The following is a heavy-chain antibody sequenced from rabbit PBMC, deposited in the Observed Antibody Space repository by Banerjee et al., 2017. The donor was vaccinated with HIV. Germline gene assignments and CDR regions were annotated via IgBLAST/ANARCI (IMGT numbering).Heavy chain of an antibody. D-gene: IGHD8-1*01. CDR3: ARCGTSDSYYGPYAFDP. CDR2: IDISSSTT. CDR1: GFTASSTYW. V-gene: IGHV1S45*01. J-gene: IGHJ2*01. Sequence: QAPLVESGGDLVKPGASLTLTCTASGFTASSTYWICWVRQAPGKGLEWIACIDISSSTTWFATWAKGRFTISKTSSTTVTLQMTSLTAADTATYFCARCGTSDSYYGPYAFDPWGPGTLVTVS.